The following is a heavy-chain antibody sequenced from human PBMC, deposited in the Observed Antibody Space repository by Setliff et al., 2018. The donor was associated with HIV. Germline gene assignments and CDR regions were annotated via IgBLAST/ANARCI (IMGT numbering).Heavy chain of an antibody. Sequence: GASVKVSCKASGYTFTSYYMHWVRQAPGQGLEWMGMISPRAGSTNYAQNFQGRVSMTRDTSTSTVYMALSSLKSEDTAVYYCAKDSIPHYYYGSGSYNGWFDPWGQGTQVTVSS. CDR2: ISPRAGST. CDR3: AKDSIPHYYYGSGSYNGWFDP. J-gene: IGHJ5*02. D-gene: IGHD3-10*01. CDR1: GYTFTSYY. V-gene: IGHV1-46*01.